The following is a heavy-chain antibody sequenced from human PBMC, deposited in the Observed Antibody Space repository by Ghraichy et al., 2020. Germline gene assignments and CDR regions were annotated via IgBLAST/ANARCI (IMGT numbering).Heavy chain of an antibody. CDR3: AREGSPPFLDD. V-gene: IGHV3-66*01. J-gene: IGHJ4*02. D-gene: IGHD2-15*01. Sequence: GGSLRLSCAASGLAVSSNYMSWVRQAPGKGLEWVSVIYRDGSTDHADSVKGRFSISRDNSKNTLYLQMNSLRAGDTAVYYCAREGSPPFLDDWGQGTLVTVSS. CDR2: IYRDGST. CDR1: GLAVSSNY.